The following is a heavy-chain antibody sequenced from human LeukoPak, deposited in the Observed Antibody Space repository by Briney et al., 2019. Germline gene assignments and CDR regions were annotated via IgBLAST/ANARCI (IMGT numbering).Heavy chain of an antibody. CDR2: INSDSSST. V-gene: IGHV3-74*01. J-gene: IGHJ4*02. CDR3: RCLVRGELSLGDY. D-gene: IGHD3-16*02. Sequence: PGGSLRLSCAASGFTFTSYRMHWVRQAPGKGLVWVSRINSDSSSTSYADSVRGRFTISRDNAKNTLYLQMNSVRAEDTAVYYCRCLVRGELSLGDYRGQGTLVTVSS. CDR1: GFTFTSYR.